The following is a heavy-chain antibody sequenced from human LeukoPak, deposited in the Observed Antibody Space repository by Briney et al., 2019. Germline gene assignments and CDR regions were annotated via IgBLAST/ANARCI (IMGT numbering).Heavy chain of an antibody. V-gene: IGHV7-4-1*02. Sequence: ASVKVSCKASGYIFTNYGISWVRQAPGQGLEWMGWINTNTGNPTYAQGFTGRFVFSLDTSVSTAYLQISSLKAEDTAVYYCAREPPIYYGSGSYYNQPYYYYYYMDVWGKGTTVTVSS. CDR1: GYIFTNYG. J-gene: IGHJ6*03. CDR3: AREPPIYYGSGSYYNQPYYYYYYMDV. CDR2: INTNTGNP. D-gene: IGHD3-10*01.